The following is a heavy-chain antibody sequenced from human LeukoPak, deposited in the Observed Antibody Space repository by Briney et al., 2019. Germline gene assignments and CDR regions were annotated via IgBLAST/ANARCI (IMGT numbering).Heavy chain of an antibody. CDR3: ARGRNWGDLARAINYYYYYMDV. D-gene: IGHD3-16*01. J-gene: IGHJ6*03. CDR1: GYTFTSYD. V-gene: IGHV1-8*03. Sequence: GASVKVSCKASGYTFTSYDINWVRQATGQGLEWMGWMNPNSGNTGYAQKFQGRVTITRNTSISTAYMELSSLRSGDTAVYYCARGRNWGDLARAINYYYYYMDVWGKGTTVTVSS. CDR2: MNPNSGNT.